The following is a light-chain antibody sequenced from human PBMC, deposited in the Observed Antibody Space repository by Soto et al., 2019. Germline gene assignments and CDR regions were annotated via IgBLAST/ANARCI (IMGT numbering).Light chain of an antibody. CDR1: SSDVGGYNY. Sequence: QSVLTQPASVSGSPGQSITISCTATSSDVGGYNYVSWYQQHPGKSPKLMIYEVSNRPSGVSNRFSGSRSGNTASLTISGLQVDDEADYYCSSYASGSTLVVFGGGTMLTVL. CDR3: SSYASGSTLVV. J-gene: IGLJ3*02. CDR2: EVS. V-gene: IGLV2-14*01.